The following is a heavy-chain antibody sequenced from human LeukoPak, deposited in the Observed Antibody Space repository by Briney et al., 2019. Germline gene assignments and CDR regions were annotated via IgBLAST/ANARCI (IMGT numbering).Heavy chain of an antibody. CDR1: GYTFTGYY. V-gene: IGHV1-2*02. CDR3: ASGDKTGIAVAGTWTAWGYFDY. D-gene: IGHD6-19*01. CDR2: INPNSGGT. Sequence: ASVKVSCKASGYTFTGYYMHWVRQAPGQGLEWMGWINPNSGGTNYAQKFQGRVTITADKSTSTAYMELSSLRSEDTAVYYCASGDKTGIAVAGTWTAWGYFDYWGQGTLVTVSS. J-gene: IGHJ4*02.